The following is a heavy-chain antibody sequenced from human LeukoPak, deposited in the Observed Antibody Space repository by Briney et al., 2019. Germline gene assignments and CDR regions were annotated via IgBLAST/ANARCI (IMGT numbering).Heavy chain of an antibody. V-gene: IGHV1-3*01. Sequence: ASVKVSCKASGYTFTSYAMHWVRQAPGQRLEWMGWINAGNGNTKYSQKFQGRVTITRDTSASTAYMELSSLRSEDTAVYYCARDLYTRVYLGPVDYWGQGTLVTVSS. CDR3: ARDLYTRVYLGPVDY. CDR2: INAGNGNT. D-gene: IGHD6-13*01. CDR1: GYTFTSYA. J-gene: IGHJ4*02.